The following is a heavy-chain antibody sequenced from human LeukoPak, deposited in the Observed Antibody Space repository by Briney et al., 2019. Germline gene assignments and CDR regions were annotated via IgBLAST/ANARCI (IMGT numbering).Heavy chain of an antibody. CDR1: GGSISSSHYY. J-gene: IGHJ6*03. V-gene: IGHV4-39*07. CDR3: ASLTYYYYYMDV. CDR2: IYYSGST. D-gene: IGHD3-9*01. Sequence: PSETLSLTCTVSGGSISSSHYYWGWIRQPPGKGLEWIGSIYYSGSTYYNPSLKSRVTISVDTSKKQLSLKLSSVTAADTAVYYCASLTYYYYYMDVWGKGTTVTVSS.